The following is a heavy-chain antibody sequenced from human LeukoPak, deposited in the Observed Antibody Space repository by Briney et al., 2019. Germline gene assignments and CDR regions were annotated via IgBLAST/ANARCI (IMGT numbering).Heavy chain of an antibody. D-gene: IGHD6-13*01. Sequence: SETLSLTCTVSGGSISSYYWSWIRQPPGKGLEWIGYIYTSGSTNYNPSLKSRVTISVDTPKNQFSLKLSSVTAADTAVYYCARRTLTGYSSSWYGGVAFDIWGQGTMVTVSS. V-gene: IGHV4-4*09. J-gene: IGHJ3*02. CDR3: ARRTLTGYSSSWYGGVAFDI. CDR2: IYTSGST. CDR1: GGSISSYY.